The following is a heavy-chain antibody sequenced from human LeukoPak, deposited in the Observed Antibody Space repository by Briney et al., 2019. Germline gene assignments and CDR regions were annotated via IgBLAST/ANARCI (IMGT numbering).Heavy chain of an antibody. Sequence: PGRSLRLSCAASGFTFDDYAMHWVRQAPGKGLEWVSSITGGGGGTYYADSVKGRFTISRDNSMNTVYLQMNSLRAEDTAIYYCAKKATGSYSPFDYWGQGTLVTVSS. J-gene: IGHJ4*02. CDR1: GFTFDDYA. V-gene: IGHV3-23*01. CDR2: ITGGGGGT. D-gene: IGHD1-26*01. CDR3: AKKATGSYSPFDY.